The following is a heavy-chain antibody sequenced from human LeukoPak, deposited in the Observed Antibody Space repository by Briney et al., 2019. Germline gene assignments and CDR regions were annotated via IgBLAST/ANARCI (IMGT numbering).Heavy chain of an antibody. D-gene: IGHD2-15*01. CDR1: GFTFSSSA. Sequence: GGSLRLSCAASGFTFSSSAMSWVRQAPGKGLDWVSTISGSGVTTYYADSVRGRFTISRDNSKITLYLQMNSLRAEDTAVYYCAKVKSCSGGSCFFDYWGQGTLVTVSS. CDR3: AKVKSCSGGSCFFDY. J-gene: IGHJ4*02. CDR2: ISGSGVTT. V-gene: IGHV3-23*01.